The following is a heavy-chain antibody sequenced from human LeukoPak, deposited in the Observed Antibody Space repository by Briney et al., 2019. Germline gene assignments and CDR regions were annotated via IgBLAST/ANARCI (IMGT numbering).Heavy chain of an antibody. CDR1: GYTFTGYY. CDR3: AREIKTIARRKIEYFQH. Sequence: ASVKVSCKASGYTFTGYYMHWVRQAPGQGLEWMGWINPNSGGTNYAQKFQGRVTMTRDTSISTACMELSRLRSDDTAVYYCAREIKTIARRKIEYFQHWGQGTLVTVSS. J-gene: IGHJ1*01. CDR2: INPNSGGT. V-gene: IGHV1-2*02. D-gene: IGHD1-7*01.